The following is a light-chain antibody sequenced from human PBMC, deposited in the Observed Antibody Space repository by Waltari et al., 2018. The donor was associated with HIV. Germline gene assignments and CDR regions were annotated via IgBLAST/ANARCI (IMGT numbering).Light chain of an antibody. CDR2: KAS. J-gene: IGKJ2*01. Sequence: DIKMTQSPSTLSASVGDRVTITFRASQSVRYWLAWYQQKAGEAPKLLIYKASSLGSGVPSRFSGSGSGTEFTLTISSLQPHDSAVYYCQQYDSYSYTFGQGTKLEIK. CDR3: QQYDSYSYT. CDR1: QSVRYW. V-gene: IGKV1-5*03.